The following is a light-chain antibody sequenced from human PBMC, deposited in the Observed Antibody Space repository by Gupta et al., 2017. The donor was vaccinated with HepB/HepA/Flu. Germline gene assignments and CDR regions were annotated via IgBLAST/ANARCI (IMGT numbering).Light chain of an antibody. Sequence: QPVVPQEPSLTVSPVGTVTLTCDSTTGGFTSAHYPSWLQQKPGQAPKPLIYEISKKHSGTPARFSGSISGDTAALTLSGAQAEDEAEYYCLSYASSGRVVFGGGTKLTVL. J-gene: IGLJ2*01. CDR2: EIS. CDR1: TGGFTSAHY. V-gene: IGLV7-46*01. CDR3: LSYASSGRVV.